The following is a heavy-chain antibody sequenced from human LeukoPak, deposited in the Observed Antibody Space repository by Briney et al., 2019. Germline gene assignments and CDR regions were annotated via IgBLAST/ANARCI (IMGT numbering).Heavy chain of an antibody. V-gene: IGHV4-4*07. D-gene: IGHD3-22*01. CDR2: IYPSGST. Sequence: SETLSLTCTISGGSISSYYWSWIRQPAGKGLEWIGRIYPSGSTNYNPSLKSRVTTSLDTSKNQFSLKMTSVTAADTAVYYCAREAPGRSSGYYYYYWGQGTLVTVSS. CDR1: GGSISSYY. CDR3: AREAPGRSSGYYYYY. J-gene: IGHJ4*02.